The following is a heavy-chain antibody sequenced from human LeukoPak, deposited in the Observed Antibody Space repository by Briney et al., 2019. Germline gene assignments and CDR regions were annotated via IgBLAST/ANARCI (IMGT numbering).Heavy chain of an antibody. CDR2: LSGSGGST. CDR1: GFTFSSYV. V-gene: IGHV3-23*01. Sequence: GGSLRLSCAASGFTFSSYVMGWVRQAPGKGLEWVSALSGSGGSTYYADSVKGRFTISRDNPKNTLYLQMNSPRAEDTAVYFCAKNFYGDYNVFFDYWGHGTLVTVSS. J-gene: IGHJ4*01. D-gene: IGHD4-17*01. CDR3: AKNFYGDYNVFFDY.